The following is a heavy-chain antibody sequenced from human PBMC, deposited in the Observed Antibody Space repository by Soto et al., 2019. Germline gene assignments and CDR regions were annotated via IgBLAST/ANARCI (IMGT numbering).Heavy chain of an antibody. CDR1: GGTFSSYA. Sequence: ASVKVSCKGSGGTFSSYAISWVRQAPGQGLEWMGGIIPIFGTANYAQKFQGRVTITADESTSTAYMELSSLRSEDTAVYYCAXDPYYDSSGYYYGYLDYWGQGTLVTVSS. D-gene: IGHD3-22*01. CDR3: AXDPYYDSSGYYYGYLDY. V-gene: IGHV1-69*13. CDR2: IIPIFGTA. J-gene: IGHJ4*02.